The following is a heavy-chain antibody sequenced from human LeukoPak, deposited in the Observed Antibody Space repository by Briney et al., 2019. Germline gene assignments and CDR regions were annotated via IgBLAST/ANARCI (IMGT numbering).Heavy chain of an antibody. D-gene: IGHD3-10*01. CDR3: ATVRYYGSGSYYLTYFDY. V-gene: IGHV1-24*01. Sequence: ASVKVSCKVSGYTLTELSMHWVRQAPGKGLEWMGGFDPEDGETIYAQKFQGRVTMTEDTSTDTAYMELSSLRSEDTAVYYCATVRYYGSGSYYLTYFDYWGQGTLVTVSS. CDR2: FDPEDGET. CDR1: GYTLTELS. J-gene: IGHJ4*02.